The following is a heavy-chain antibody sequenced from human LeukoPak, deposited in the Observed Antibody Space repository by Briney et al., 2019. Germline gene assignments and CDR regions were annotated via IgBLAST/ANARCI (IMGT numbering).Heavy chain of an antibody. D-gene: IGHD5-18*01. CDR2: ISAYNGNT. CDR1: GYTFTSYG. V-gene: IGHV1-18*01. CDR3: ARSMQLWLRGYNWFDP. J-gene: IGHJ5*02. Sequence: ASVKVSCKASGYTFTSYGISWVRQAPGQGLEWMGWISAYNGNTNYAQKLQGRVTMTTDTSTSTAYMELRSLRSDDTAVYYCARSMQLWLRGYNWFDPWGQGTLVTVSS.